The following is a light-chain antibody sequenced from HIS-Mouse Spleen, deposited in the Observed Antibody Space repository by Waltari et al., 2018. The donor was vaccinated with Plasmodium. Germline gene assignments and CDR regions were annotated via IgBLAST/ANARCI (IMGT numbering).Light chain of an antibody. CDR1: SGSIASNY. Sequence: NFMLTQPHSVSESPGKTVTISCTGSSGSIASNYVQWYQQRPGSAPTTVSYEDNQRPSGVPDRVSGSIDSSSNSASLTISGLNTEDEADYYCQSYDSSNWVFGGGTKLTVL. CDR2: EDN. V-gene: IGLV6-57*02. CDR3: QSYDSSNWV. J-gene: IGLJ3*02.